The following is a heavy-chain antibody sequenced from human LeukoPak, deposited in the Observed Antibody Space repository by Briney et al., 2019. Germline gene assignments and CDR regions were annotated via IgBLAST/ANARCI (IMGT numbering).Heavy chain of an antibody. V-gene: IGHV1-18*01. CDR3: ARDPYDFLTGHYSGSGGDY. J-gene: IGHJ4*02. CDR1: GYTFSSYG. Sequence: ASVKVSCKASGYTFSSYGINWVRQAPGRGLEWMGWISGYNGNTKYAQKFQGRVTMTTDTSTSTAYTELRSLRSDDTAVYYCARDPYDFLTGHYSGSGGDYWGQGTLVTVSS. CDR2: ISGYNGNT. D-gene: IGHD3-9*01.